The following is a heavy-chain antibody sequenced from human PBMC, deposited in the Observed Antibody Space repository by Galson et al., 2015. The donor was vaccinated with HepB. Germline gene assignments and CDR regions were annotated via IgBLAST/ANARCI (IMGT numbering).Heavy chain of an antibody. CDR1: GFTFSSYA. V-gene: IGHV3-30-3*01. D-gene: IGHD2-21*02. Sequence: SLRLSCAASGFTFSSYAMHWVRQAPGKGLEWVAVISYDGSNKYYADSVKGRFTISRDNSKNTLYLQMNSLRAEDTAVYYCARDLDDSGGAQDYWGQGTLVTVSS. CDR2: ISYDGSNK. CDR3: ARDLDDSGGAQDY. J-gene: IGHJ4*02.